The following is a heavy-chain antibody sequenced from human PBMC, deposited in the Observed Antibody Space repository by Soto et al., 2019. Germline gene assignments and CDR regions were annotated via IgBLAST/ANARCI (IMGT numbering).Heavy chain of an antibody. Sequence: ASVKVSCKASGYTFTSYAMHWVRQAPGQRLEWMGWINAGNGNTKYSQKFQGRVTITRDTSGGTAYMELSSLRSEDTAVYYCARAPPVLWFGESQRFDPWGQGTLVTVSS. CDR1: GYTFTSYA. J-gene: IGHJ5*02. D-gene: IGHD3-10*01. CDR2: INAGNGNT. V-gene: IGHV1-3*01. CDR3: ARAPPVLWFGESQRFDP.